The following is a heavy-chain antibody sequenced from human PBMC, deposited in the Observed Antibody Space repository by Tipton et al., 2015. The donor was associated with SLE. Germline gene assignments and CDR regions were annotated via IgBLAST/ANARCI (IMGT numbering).Heavy chain of an antibody. V-gene: IGHV4-39*07. D-gene: IGHD3-16*01. CDR2: LYYGGVT. Sequence: TLSLTYSVSGDSITTSSYYWVWIRQPPGKGLEWIGSLYYGGVTYYSTSLKSRVTISVDTSKNQFSLKLTSVTAADTAVYYCARGGGMPFFYYGMDVWGQGTTVTVSS. CDR1: GDSITTSSYY. J-gene: IGHJ6*02. CDR3: ARGGGMPFFYYGMDV.